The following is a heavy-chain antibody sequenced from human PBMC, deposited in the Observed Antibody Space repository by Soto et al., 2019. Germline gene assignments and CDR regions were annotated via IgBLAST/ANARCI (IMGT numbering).Heavy chain of an antibody. CDR1: GGSISSGGYS. CDR2: IYHSGST. J-gene: IGHJ4*02. V-gene: IGHV4-30-2*01. D-gene: IGHD4-17*01. Sequence: PSETLSLTCAVSGGSISSGGYSWGWIRQPPGKGLEWIGYIYHSGSTYYNPSLKSRVTISVDRSKNQFSLKLSSVTAADTAVYYCARGVTTVTTFDYWGQGTLVTVSS. CDR3: ARGVTTVTTFDY.